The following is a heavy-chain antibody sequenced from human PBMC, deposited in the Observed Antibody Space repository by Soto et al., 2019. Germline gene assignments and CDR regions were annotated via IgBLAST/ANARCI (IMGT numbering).Heavy chain of an antibody. V-gene: IGHV4-4*02. CDR1: GGSISSSNW. Sequence: SETLSLTCAVSGGSISSSNWWSWVRQPPGKGLEWIGEIYHSGSTNYNPSLKSRVTISVDKSKNQFSLKLSSVTAADTAVYYCARARMIVVVHDAFDIWGQGTMVTVSS. D-gene: IGHD3-22*01. CDR3: ARARMIVVVHDAFDI. CDR2: IYHSGST. J-gene: IGHJ3*02.